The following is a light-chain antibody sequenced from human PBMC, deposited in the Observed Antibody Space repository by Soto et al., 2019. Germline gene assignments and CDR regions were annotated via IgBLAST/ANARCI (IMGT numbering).Light chain of an antibody. J-gene: IGLJ1*01. CDR1: SSDVGGYNY. Sequence: QSSLTQPASVSGSPGQSITISCPGTSSDVGGYNYVSWYQQQPGKAPKFMIYDVSNRPSGVSNRFSGSKSGNTASLTISELQAEDEADYYCCSYTTSNTRQIVFGTGTKVTVL. CDR2: DVS. CDR3: CSYTTSNTRQIV. V-gene: IGLV2-14*01.